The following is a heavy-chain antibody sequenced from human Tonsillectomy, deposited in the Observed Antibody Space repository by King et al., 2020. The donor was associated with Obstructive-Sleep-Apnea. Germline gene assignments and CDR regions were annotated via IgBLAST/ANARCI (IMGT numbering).Heavy chain of an antibody. D-gene: IGHD2-2*01. V-gene: IGHV7-4-1*02. Sequence: QLVQSESELQKPGASVKISCRTSGYSFTDFAINWVRQAPGQGLEWIGWINTNKGSPTYAQGFTGRFSFSLDTSVSTAYLEINNLQADDTAIYYCARDSSTSWPDAFDIWGQGIMVTVSS. CDR3: ARDSSTSWPDAFDI. J-gene: IGHJ3*02. CDR2: INTNKGSP. CDR1: GYSFTDFA.